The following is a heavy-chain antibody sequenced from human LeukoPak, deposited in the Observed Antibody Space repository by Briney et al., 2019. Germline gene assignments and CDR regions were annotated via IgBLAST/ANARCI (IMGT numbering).Heavy chain of an antibody. CDR3: ARDIRGWDGYYFDY. V-gene: IGHV1-69*01. CDR2: IIPIFGTA. CDR1: GGTFSSYA. J-gene: IGHJ4*02. Sequence: GASVKVPCKASGGTFSSYAISWVRQAPGQGLEWMGGIIPIFGTANYAQKFQGRVTITADESTSTAYMELSSLTSEDTAVYYCARDIRGWDGYYFDYWGQGTLVTVSS. D-gene: IGHD1-26*01.